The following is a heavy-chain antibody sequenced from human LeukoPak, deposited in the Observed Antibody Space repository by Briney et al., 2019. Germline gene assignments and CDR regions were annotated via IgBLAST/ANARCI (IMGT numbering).Heavy chain of an antibody. Sequence: GGSLRLSCAASRFTFSDYYMSWIRQAPGKGLEWVSYISSSGSTIYYADSVKGRFTISRDNAKNSLYLQMNSLRAEDTAVYYCARGQYSGSFSRAFDIWGQGTMVTVSS. CDR2: ISSSGSTI. J-gene: IGHJ3*02. CDR1: RFTFSDYY. V-gene: IGHV3-11*04. CDR3: ARGQYSGSFSRAFDI. D-gene: IGHD1-26*01.